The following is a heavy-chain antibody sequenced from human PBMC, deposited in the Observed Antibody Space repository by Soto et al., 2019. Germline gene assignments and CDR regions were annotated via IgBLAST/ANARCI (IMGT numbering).Heavy chain of an antibody. D-gene: IGHD2-2*01. Sequence: ASVKVSCKASGGTFSSYAISWVRQAPGQGLEWMGGIIPIFGTANYAQKFQGRVTITADESTSTAYMELSSLRSEDTAVYYCAREPPEYCSSTSCYSPLDVWGQGTTVTV. CDR1: GGTFSSYA. J-gene: IGHJ6*02. CDR3: AREPPEYCSSTSCYSPLDV. V-gene: IGHV1-69*13. CDR2: IIPIFGTA.